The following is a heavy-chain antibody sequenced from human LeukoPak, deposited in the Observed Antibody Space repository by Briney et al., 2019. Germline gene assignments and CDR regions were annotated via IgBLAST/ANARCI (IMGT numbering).Heavy chain of an antibody. D-gene: IGHD3-10*01. CDR2: IYWDDDR. CDR3: AHRLGSGANYGAGNWNVGYLVY. V-gene: IGHV2-5*02. J-gene: IGHJ4*02. Sequence: SGPTLSNPAPTLTLTCTFSRSSLTTGGVGVGWIRQPPGKALEYLALIYWDDDRRYSPSLKTRLTISKDTSKNQVVLTMANMDPVDTATYYCAHRLGSGANYGAGNWNVGYLVYWGRGILVTVSS. CDR1: RSSLTTGGVG.